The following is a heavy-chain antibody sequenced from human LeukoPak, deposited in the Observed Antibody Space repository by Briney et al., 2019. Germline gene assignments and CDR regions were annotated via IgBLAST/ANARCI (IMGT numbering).Heavy chain of an antibody. CDR1: GFTFSSYS. CDR3: AKHGSYSVYYFDY. Sequence: GGSLRLSCAASGFTFSSYSMNWVRQAPGKGLEWVSAISGSGGSTYYADSVEGRFTISRDNSKNTLYLQMNSLRAEDTAVYYCAKHGSYSVYYFDYWGQGTLVTVSS. CDR2: ISGSGGST. V-gene: IGHV3-23*01. D-gene: IGHD1-26*01. J-gene: IGHJ4*02.